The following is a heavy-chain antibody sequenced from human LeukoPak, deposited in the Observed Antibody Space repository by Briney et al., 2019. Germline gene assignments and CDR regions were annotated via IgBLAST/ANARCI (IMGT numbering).Heavy chain of an antibody. J-gene: IGHJ5*02. CDR3: VREGWNFNNWFDP. CDR1: GGTFSSYA. CDR2: IIPILGIA. Sequence: EASVKVSCKASGGTFSSYAISWVRQAPGQGLEWMGRIIPILGIANYAQKFQGRVTITADKSTSTAYMELSSLRSEDTAVYYCVREGWNFNNWFDPWGQGTLVTVSS. D-gene: IGHD1-1*01. V-gene: IGHV1-69*04.